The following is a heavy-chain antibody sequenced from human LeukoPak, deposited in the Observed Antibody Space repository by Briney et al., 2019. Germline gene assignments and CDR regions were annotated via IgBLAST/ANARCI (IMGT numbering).Heavy chain of an antibody. V-gene: IGHV3-21*04. CDR3: AKFAPSYDSSGYYDY. D-gene: IGHD3-22*01. J-gene: IGHJ4*02. CDR2: ISSSSSYI. Sequence: GGSLRLSCAASGFTFSSYSMNWVRQAPGKGLEWVSSISSSSSYIHYADSVKGRFTISRDNSKNTLYLQMNSLRAEDTAVYYCAKFAPSYDSSGYYDYWGQGTLVTVSS. CDR1: GFTFSSYS.